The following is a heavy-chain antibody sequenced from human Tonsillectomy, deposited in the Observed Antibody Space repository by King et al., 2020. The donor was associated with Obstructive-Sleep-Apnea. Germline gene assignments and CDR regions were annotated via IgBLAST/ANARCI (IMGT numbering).Heavy chain of an antibody. J-gene: IGHJ6*02. CDR1: GYTFTTHW. D-gene: IGHD1-14*01. Sequence: VQLVESGAEVKKPGESLKISCPGSGYTFTTHWIAWVRQRPGKGLECMCIIHPDDSDTRYSPSFQGQVTISADKSINTAYLQWNSLKASDTAMYYCARGSTTRFYDYYFGMDVWGPGTTVAVSS. CDR3: ARGSTTRFYDYYFGMDV. CDR2: IHPDDSDT. V-gene: IGHV5-51*01.